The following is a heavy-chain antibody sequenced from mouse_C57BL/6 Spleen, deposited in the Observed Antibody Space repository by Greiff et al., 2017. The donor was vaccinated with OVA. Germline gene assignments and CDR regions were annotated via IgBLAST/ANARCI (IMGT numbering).Heavy chain of an antibody. J-gene: IGHJ2*01. Sequence: QVQLQQPGAELVKPGASVKLSCKASGYTFTSYWMHWVKQRPGQGLEWIGMIHPNSGSTNYNEKFKSKATLTVDKSSSTAYMQLSSLTSEDSAVYYCAREDTTVNRFDYWGQGTTLTVSS. V-gene: IGHV1-64*01. D-gene: IGHD1-1*01. CDR2: IHPNSGST. CDR3: AREDTTVNRFDY. CDR1: GYTFTSYW.